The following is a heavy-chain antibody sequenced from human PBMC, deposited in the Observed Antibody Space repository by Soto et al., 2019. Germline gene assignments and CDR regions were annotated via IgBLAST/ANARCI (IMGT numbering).Heavy chain of an antibody. J-gene: IGHJ6*02. Sequence: EVQLVESGGFVVQPGGSLRLSCAASGFTFDDYTMHWVRQAPGKGLEWVSLISWDGGSTYYADSVKGRFTISRDNSKNSLYLQMNSLRTEDTALYYCANDNGGFGELGVDGMDVWGQGTTVTVSS. V-gene: IGHV3-43*01. CDR3: ANDNGGFGELGVDGMDV. D-gene: IGHD3-10*01. CDR1: GFTFDDYT. CDR2: ISWDGGST.